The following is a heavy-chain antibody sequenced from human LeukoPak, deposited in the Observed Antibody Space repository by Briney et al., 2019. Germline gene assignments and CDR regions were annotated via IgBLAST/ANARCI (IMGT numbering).Heavy chain of an antibody. Sequence: WVRQAPGKGLEWVARIVSETVGGRTDYAASVKGRFTISRDDSKGTLFLQMSSLKIEDTAVYYCATSITTPGAFDIWGQGVLVTVSS. J-gene: IGHJ4*02. CDR2: IVSETVGGRT. CDR3: ATSITTPGAFDI. V-gene: IGHV3-15*04. D-gene: IGHD1-1*01.